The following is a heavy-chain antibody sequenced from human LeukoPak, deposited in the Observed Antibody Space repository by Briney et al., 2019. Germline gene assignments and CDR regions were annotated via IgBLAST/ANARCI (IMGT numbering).Heavy chain of an antibody. CDR3: ARDRAYCSSTSCYLGFDY. J-gene: IGHJ4*02. V-gene: IGHV4-61*02. CDR1: GGSISSGSYY. Sequence: PSETLSLTCTVSGGSISSGSYYWSWIRQPAGKGLEWIGRIYTSGSTNYNPSLKSRVTISVDTSKNQFSLKLSSVTAADTAVYHCARDRAYCSSTSCYLGFDYWGQGTLVTVSS. CDR2: IYTSGST. D-gene: IGHD2-2*01.